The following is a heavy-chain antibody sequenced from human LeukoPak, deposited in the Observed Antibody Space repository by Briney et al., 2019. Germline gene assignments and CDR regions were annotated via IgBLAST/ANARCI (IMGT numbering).Heavy chain of an antibody. Sequence: GGSLRLSCAASGFTFRSFEMNWVRQAPGKGLECLSYISGDGTTIQYADSVKGRFTISRDNANNSLYLQMNSLRVEDTAVYYCARAVSAARVYDYWGQGTLVTVSS. CDR1: GFTFRSFE. CDR3: ARAVSAARVYDY. CDR2: ISGDGTTI. J-gene: IGHJ4*02. V-gene: IGHV3-48*03. D-gene: IGHD2-15*01.